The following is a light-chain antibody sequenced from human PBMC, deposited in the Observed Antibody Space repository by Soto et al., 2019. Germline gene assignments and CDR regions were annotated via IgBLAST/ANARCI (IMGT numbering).Light chain of an antibody. J-gene: IGKJ2*02. CDR1: QGISNY. CDR2: AAS. Sequence: DIQMTQSPSSLSASVGDRVTITCRASQGISNYLAWYQQKPGKVPRLLIFAASTLQSGAPSRFRGAGSETDFTLTINGLQPEDVATYYCQQLNSYRTFGQGTKLEIK. V-gene: IGKV1-27*01. CDR3: QQLNSYRT.